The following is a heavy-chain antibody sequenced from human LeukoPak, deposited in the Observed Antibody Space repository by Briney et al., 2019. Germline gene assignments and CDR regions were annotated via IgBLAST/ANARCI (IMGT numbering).Heavy chain of an antibody. V-gene: IGHV6-1*01. CDR3: ARGPDDLLHGRAFDF. CDR2: TLYRSNWLN. Sequence: SQTLSLTCAISGDSISSNSAAWNWIRLSPSRGLEWLGRTLYRSNWLNDYAPSIRGRITINPDTSKNQFSLQLKSVTPEDTALYYCARGPDDLLHGRAFDFWGQGTMVTVSS. CDR1: GDSISSNSAA. J-gene: IGHJ3*01. D-gene: IGHD3-3*01.